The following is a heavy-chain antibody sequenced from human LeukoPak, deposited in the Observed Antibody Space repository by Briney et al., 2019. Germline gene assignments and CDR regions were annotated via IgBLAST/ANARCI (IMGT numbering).Heavy chain of an antibody. CDR2: ISGSGGRT. Sequence: GGSLRLSCAVSGIILSNYGMSWVRQAPGKGLEWVAGISGSGGRTNYADSVKGRFTISRENPKNTLYLQMSSLRAEDTAVYFCAKRGVVIRVILVGFHKEAYYFDSWGQGALVTVSS. V-gene: IGHV3-23*01. D-gene: IGHD3-22*01. CDR1: GIILSNYG. CDR3: AKRGVVIRVILVGFHKEAYYFDS. J-gene: IGHJ4*02.